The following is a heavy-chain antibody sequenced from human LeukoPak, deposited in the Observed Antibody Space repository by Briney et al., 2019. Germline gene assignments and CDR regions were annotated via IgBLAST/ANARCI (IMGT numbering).Heavy chain of an antibody. Sequence: GGSLRVSCAASGFTFSSYAMSWVRQAPGKGLEWVSAISGSGGSTYYADSVKGRFTISRDNSKNTLYLQMNSLRAEDTAVYYCARYIKLGSYWYFDLWGRGTLVTVSS. V-gene: IGHV3-23*01. CDR1: GFTFSSYA. CDR2: ISGSGGST. D-gene: IGHD7-27*01. CDR3: ARYIKLGSYWYFDL. J-gene: IGHJ2*01.